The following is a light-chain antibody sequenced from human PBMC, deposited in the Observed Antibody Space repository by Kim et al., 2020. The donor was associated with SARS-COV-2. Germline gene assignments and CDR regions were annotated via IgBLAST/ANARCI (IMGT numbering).Light chain of an antibody. V-gene: IGKV1-39*01. J-gene: IGKJ2*01. CDR3: QQSYSTPYT. Sequence: DIQMTQSPPSLSASVGDRVSITCRASQSVNQFLNWYQQEVGKAPKLLIYAAATLQSGVPSRFSGSGSETEFTLTISSLQAEDFATYYCQQSYSTPYTFGQGTKLEI. CDR2: AAA. CDR1: QSVNQF.